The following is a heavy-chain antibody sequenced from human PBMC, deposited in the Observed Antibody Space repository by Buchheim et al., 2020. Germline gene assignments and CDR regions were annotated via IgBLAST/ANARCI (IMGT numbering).Heavy chain of an antibody. Sequence: EVQLVESGGGLGRPGGSLRLSCVASGFNFGTLWMSWVRQVPGKGLEWVANINQNGGEKYYVDSVEGRFTISSDNAKNPLYLQRSSLRVEDTAVYYCARAGSVGSVDFWGQGTL. CDR3: ARAGSVGSVDF. CDR2: INQNGGEK. D-gene: IGHD3-10*01. CDR1: GFNFGTLW. J-gene: IGHJ4*02. V-gene: IGHV3-7*01.